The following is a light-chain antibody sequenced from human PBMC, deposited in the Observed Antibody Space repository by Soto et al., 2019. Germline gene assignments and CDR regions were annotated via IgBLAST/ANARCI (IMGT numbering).Light chain of an antibody. CDR1: SSDVGSYNL. CDR3: CSHAGSSIFEV. Sequence: QSVLTQPASVSGSPGQSITISCTGTSSDVGSYNLVSWYQHHPGKAPKLMIYEDTKRPSGVSDRFSGSKSGNTASLTISGLQAEDEADYYCCSHAGSSIFEVFGGGTKLTVL. J-gene: IGLJ2*01. CDR2: EDT. V-gene: IGLV2-23*02.